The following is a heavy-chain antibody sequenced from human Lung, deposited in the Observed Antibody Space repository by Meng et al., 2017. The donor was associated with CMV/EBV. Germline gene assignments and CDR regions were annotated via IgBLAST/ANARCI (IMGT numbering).Heavy chain of an antibody. CDR2: ISTRSSYI. J-gene: IGHJ4*02. Sequence: GESLKISCAASGFTFSSYTMNWVRQAPGKGLEWVSSISTRSSYIYYADSVKGRFTVSRDNAKNSLYLQMNSLRAEDTAVYYCARHNYLWGSYPLDYWGQGXLVTASS. D-gene: IGHD3-16*01. CDR1: GFTFSSYT. CDR3: ARHNYLWGSYPLDY. V-gene: IGHV3-21*01.